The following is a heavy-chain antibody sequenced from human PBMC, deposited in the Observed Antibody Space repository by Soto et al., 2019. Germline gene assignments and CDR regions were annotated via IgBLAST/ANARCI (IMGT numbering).Heavy chain of an antibody. D-gene: IGHD3-22*01. J-gene: IGHJ4*02. V-gene: IGHV4-30-4*01. CDR1: GDSISSGDYY. Sequence: PSETLSLTCTVSGDSISSGDYYWSWIRQPPGKCLEWIGYIYHSGNIYYNPSLKTRITISLDPSRNQFSLNLNSVTAADTAVYYCAKEFSPTDYDSSGPVGGWGQGTLVTVSS. CDR2: IYHSGNI. CDR3: AKEFSPTDYDSSGPVGG.